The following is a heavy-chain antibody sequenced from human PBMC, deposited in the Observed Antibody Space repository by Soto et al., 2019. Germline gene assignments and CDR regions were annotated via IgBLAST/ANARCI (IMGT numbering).Heavy chain of an antibody. CDR1: EFTFSAFN. Sequence: TGGSLRLSCAASEFTFSAFNMNWVRQAPGKGLEYVSCISPNGGSTDYADSVKGRFAISRDNSKNTVYLQTSSLRAEDTAVYYCVKGEYYYDSGAYYPFDYWGQGTLVTVSS. CDR2: ISPNGGST. CDR3: VKGEYYYDSGAYYPFDY. J-gene: IGHJ4*02. V-gene: IGHV3-64D*06. D-gene: IGHD3-22*01.